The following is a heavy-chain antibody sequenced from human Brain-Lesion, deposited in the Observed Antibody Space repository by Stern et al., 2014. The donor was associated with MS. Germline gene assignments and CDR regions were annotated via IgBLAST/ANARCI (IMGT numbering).Heavy chain of an antibody. J-gene: IGHJ5*02. V-gene: IGHV4-39*01. Sequence: VQLVESGPGLVKPSETLSLTRIVSGDSISSRHYYWGWIRQPPGKGLQWIGSIYSSGSTYYSPSLKSRVPMSVDPSRNHFSLKLASVTAADTAIYYCARHIAVASTWVRWFDPWGPGTLVTVSS. CDR3: ARHIAVASTWVRWFDP. D-gene: IGHD6-19*01. CDR2: IYSSGST. CDR1: GDSISSRHYY.